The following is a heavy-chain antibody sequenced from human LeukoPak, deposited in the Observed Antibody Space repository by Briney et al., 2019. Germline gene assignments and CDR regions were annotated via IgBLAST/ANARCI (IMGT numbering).Heavy chain of an antibody. Sequence: SETLSLTCAVYGGSFSGNYWIWIRQPPGKGLEWIGEINHSGNSNYNPSLKSRVTMSVDTSKNQISLKLSSVTAADTAIYYCARKAVGPTSNYFDYWGQGTLVTVSS. J-gene: IGHJ4*02. V-gene: IGHV4-34*01. CDR2: INHSGNS. CDR1: GGSFSGNY. CDR3: ARKAVGPTSNYFDY. D-gene: IGHD1-26*01.